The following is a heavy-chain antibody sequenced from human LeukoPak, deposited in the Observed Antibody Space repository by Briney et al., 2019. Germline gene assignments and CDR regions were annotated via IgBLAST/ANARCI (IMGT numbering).Heavy chain of an antibody. CDR1: GASISSYY. CDR3: ARENPSGYYNRPIDY. CDR2: IYYSGSI. V-gene: IGHV4-59*01. Sequence: SETLSLICTVSGASISSYYWSWIRQPPGKGLEWIGDIYYSGSIKYNPSLKSRVTMSVDTSKNLFSLKLSSVTAADTAIYYCARENPSGYYNRPIDYWGQGTLVTVSS. J-gene: IGHJ4*02. D-gene: IGHD3-22*01.